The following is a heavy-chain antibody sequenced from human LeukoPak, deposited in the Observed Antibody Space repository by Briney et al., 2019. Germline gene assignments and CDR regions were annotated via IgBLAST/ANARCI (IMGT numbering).Heavy chain of an antibody. J-gene: IGHJ4*02. CDR2: TYYRSQWYN. CDR3: ARGEPYYYDSSGYPQKYYFDY. Sequence: SQTLSLTCAISGDSVSSNSAAWNWIRQSPSRGLEWLGRTYYRSQWYNDYAISVKSRITINPDTSKNQFSLQLNSVTPEDTAVYYCARGEPYYYDSSGYPQKYYFDYWGQGTLVTVSS. D-gene: IGHD3-22*01. CDR1: GDSVSSNSAA. V-gene: IGHV6-1*01.